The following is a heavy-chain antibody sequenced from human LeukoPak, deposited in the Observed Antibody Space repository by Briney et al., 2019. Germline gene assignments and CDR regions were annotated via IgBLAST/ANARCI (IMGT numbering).Heavy chain of an antibody. CDR3: ARHSGLLWFGEFSFDY. CDR1: GGSISSYY. J-gene: IGHJ4*02. V-gene: IGHV4-59*08. D-gene: IGHD3-10*01. Sequence: SETLSLTCTVSGGSISSYYWSWIRQPPGKRLEWIGYIYYSGSTNYNPSLKSRVTISVDTSKNQFSLKLSSVTAADTAVYYCARHSGLLWFGEFSFDYWGQGTLVTVSS. CDR2: IYYSGST.